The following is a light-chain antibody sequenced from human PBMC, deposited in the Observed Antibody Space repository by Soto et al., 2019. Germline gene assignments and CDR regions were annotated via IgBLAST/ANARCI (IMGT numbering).Light chain of an antibody. J-gene: IGKJ1*01. Sequence: PGERATLSCRASQSVTKSLAWYQQKPGQAPRLLIYGASSRATGIPDRISGSGSGTDFTLTISRLEPEDFAVYYCQQYGGSPRTFGQGTKVDIK. CDR2: GAS. V-gene: IGKV3-20*01. CDR1: QSVTKS. CDR3: QQYGGSPRT.